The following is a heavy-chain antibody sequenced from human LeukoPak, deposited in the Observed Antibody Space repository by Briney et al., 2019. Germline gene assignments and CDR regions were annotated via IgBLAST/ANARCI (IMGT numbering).Heavy chain of an antibody. D-gene: IGHD3-10*01. CDR2: IYYSGST. CDR1: GVSISSYY. Sequence: SETLSLTGTVSGVSISSYYWSWIRQPPGKGLEWIGHIYYSGSTNYNPSLKSRVTMSVDTSKNQFSLKVTSVTAADTAVYYCAGLRGSDAFDIWGQGTMVTVSS. CDR3: AGLRGSDAFDI. V-gene: IGHV4-59*01. J-gene: IGHJ3*02.